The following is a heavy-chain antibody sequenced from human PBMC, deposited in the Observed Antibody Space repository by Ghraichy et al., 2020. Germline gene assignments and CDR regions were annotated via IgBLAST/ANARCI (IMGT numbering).Heavy chain of an antibody. V-gene: IGHV4-34*01. CDR3: ARGGTMVRGVIISWFDP. CDR1: GGSFSGYY. CDR2: INHSGST. J-gene: IGHJ5*02. D-gene: IGHD3-10*01. Sequence: SETLSLTCAVYGGSFSGYYWSWIRQPPGKGLEWIGEINHSGSTNYNPSLKSRVTISVDTSKNQFSLKLSSVTAADTAVYYCARGGTMVRGVIISWFDPWGQGTLVTVSS.